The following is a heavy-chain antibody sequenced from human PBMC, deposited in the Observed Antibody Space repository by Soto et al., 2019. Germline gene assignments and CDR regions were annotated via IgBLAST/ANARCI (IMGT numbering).Heavy chain of an antibody. CDR3: ARGRYGDY. CDR1: GYAFTTYG. J-gene: IGHJ4*02. Sequence: QVHLVQSGAEVKKPGASVKVSCQGSGYAFTTYGITWVRQAPGQGLEWMGWISAHNGNTNYAQKLQGRVTVTRATAPSTAYMELRRLRYDDTAVYYCARGRYGDYWGQGALVTVSS. V-gene: IGHV1-18*01. D-gene: IGHD1-1*01. CDR2: ISAHNGNT.